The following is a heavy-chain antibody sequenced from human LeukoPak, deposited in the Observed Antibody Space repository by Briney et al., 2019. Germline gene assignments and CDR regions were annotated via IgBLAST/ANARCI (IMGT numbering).Heavy chain of an antibody. CDR3: ARSYYDSSGYDFGY. Sequence: PSETLSLTCAVSGGSISSSNWWSWIRQPPGKGLEWIGYIYYSGSTNYNPSLKSRVTISVDTSKNQFSLKLSSVTAADTAVYYCARSYYDSSGYDFGYWGQGTLVTVSS. CDR1: GGSISSSNW. D-gene: IGHD3-22*01. V-gene: IGHV4-61*01. CDR2: IYYSGST. J-gene: IGHJ4*02.